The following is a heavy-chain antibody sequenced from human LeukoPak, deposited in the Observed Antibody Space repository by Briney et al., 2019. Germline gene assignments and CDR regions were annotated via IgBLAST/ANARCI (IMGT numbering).Heavy chain of an antibody. Sequence: GGSLRLSCAASGFTVSSNYMSWVRQAPGKGLEWVSVIYSGGSTYYADSVKGRFTISRDNSKKMLYLQMNSLRAGDTAVYYCARDRRVRRDELPDSSSWYEGLSYYYYYMDVWGKGTTVTVSS. J-gene: IGHJ6*03. D-gene: IGHD6-13*01. CDR1: GFTVSSNY. CDR2: IYSGGST. V-gene: IGHV3-66*02. CDR3: ARDRRVRRDELPDSSSWYEGLSYYYYYMDV.